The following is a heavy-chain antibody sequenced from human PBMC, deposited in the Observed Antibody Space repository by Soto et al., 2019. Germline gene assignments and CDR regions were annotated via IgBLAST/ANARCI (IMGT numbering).Heavy chain of an antibody. CDR2: ISDSGDNT. CDR1: GFTFRSYD. J-gene: IGHJ6*02. V-gene: IGHV3-23*01. Sequence: GGSLRLSCAVSGFTFRSYDMTWVRQAPGKGLEWVSAISDSGDNTYHADSVRGRFTSSRDKAKNTLYLQMNSLRAADTAVDYCAKAATYCDTTTCLRPANPDVWGQVTTVTVSS. CDR3: AKAATYCDTTTCLRPANPDV. D-gene: IGHD2-21*01.